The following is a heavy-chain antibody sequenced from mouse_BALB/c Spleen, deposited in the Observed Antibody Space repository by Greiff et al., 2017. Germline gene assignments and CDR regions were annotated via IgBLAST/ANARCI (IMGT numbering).Heavy chain of an antibody. CDR2: IDPANGNT. Sequence: VQLQQSGAELVKPGASVQLSCTASGFNIKDTYLHWVEQRPEQGLEWIGRIDPANGNTKYDPKFQGKATITADTSSNTAYLQLSSLTSEDTAVYYCARYRHAMDYWGQGTSVTVSS. CDR3: ARYRHAMDY. V-gene: IGHV14-3*02. D-gene: IGHD2-14*01. J-gene: IGHJ4*01. CDR1: GFNIKDTY.